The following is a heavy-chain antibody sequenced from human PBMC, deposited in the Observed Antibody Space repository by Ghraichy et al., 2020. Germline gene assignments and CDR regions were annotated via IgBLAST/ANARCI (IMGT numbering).Heavy chain of an antibody. J-gene: IGHJ4*02. D-gene: IGHD3-22*01. CDR1: GDSVSSNSAA. CDR2: TYYRSKWYN. CDR3: ARDRAYYYDSSGTRRGGYFDY. V-gene: IGHV6-1*01. Sequence: SQTLSLTCAISGDSVSSNSAAWNWIRQSPSRGLEWLGRTYYRSKWYNDYAVSVKSRITINPDTSKNQFSLQLNSVTPEDTAVYYCARDRAYYYDSSGTRRGGYFDYWGQGTLVTVSS.